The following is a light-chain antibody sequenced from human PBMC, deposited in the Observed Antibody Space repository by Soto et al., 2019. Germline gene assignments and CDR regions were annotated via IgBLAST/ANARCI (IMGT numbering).Light chain of an antibody. Sequence: DIQMTQSPSTLSASVGDRVTITCRASQSISSWLAWYQQKPGKAPKLLIYKASNLESGVPSRFSGGGSETEFTLTISSLQPDDFATYYCQQYDSLWTFGQGTKVDIK. CDR2: KAS. CDR3: QQYDSLWT. V-gene: IGKV1-5*03. J-gene: IGKJ1*01. CDR1: QSISSW.